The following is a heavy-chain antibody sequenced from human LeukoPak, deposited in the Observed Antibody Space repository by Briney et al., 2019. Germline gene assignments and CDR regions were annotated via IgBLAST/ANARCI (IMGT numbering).Heavy chain of an antibody. J-gene: IGHJ4*02. CDR3: SRESGAFRPFGY. CDR2: ISLTGET. D-gene: IGHD1-26*01. V-gene: IGHV4-4*01. CDR1: GGSISNTNW. Sequence: TTSETLSLTCGVSGGSISNTNWGSWVRQPPGQGLEWIGEISLTGETNYNPSLNGRVTMSLDESKNQLPLDLTSVTAADTAIYCCSRESGAFRPFGYWGQGTLVIVPP.